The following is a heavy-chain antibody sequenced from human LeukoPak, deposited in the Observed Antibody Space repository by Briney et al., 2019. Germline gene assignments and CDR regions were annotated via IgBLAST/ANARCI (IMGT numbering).Heavy chain of an antibody. CDR1: GFTVSSNY. D-gene: IGHD6-13*01. Sequence: TGGSLRLSCAASGFTVSSNYMSWVRQAPGKGLEWVSLIYSGGNTYYADSVKGRFTISRDNSRNTLYLQMNSLRAEDTALYYCATVVGCSILAFDIWGQGTMVTVSS. J-gene: IGHJ3*02. V-gene: IGHV3-53*01. CDR3: ATVVGCSILAFDI. CDR2: IYSGGNT.